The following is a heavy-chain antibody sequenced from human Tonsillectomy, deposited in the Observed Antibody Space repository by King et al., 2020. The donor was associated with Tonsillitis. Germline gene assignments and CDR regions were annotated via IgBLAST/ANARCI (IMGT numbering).Heavy chain of an antibody. D-gene: IGHD3-22*01. J-gene: IGHJ6*02. CDR2: ISSSSSTI. V-gene: IGHV3-48*01. Sequence: VQLVESGGGLVQSGGSLRLSCAASGFTFCSYSMNWVRQAPGKGLEWLSYISSSSSTIYYADSVKGRFTISRDNAKNSLYLQMNSLRAEDTAVYYCASDKFYYDGSSLETTPYYYDGMDVWGQGTTVTVSS. CDR1: GFTFCSYS. CDR3: ASDKFYYDGSSLETTPYYYDGMDV.